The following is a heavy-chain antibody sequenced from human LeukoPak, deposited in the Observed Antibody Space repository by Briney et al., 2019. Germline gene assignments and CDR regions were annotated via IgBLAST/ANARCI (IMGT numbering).Heavy chain of an antibody. D-gene: IGHD6-6*01. CDR2: IYYSGST. CDR3: ARLHYSSWSFDY. J-gene: IGHJ4*02. CDR1: GGSISSSSYY. V-gene: IGHV4-39*01. Sequence: KPSETLSLTCTVSGGSISSSSYYWGWIRQPPGKGLEWIGSIYYSGSTYYNPSLKSRVTISVDTSKNQFSLKLSSVTAADTALYYCARLHYSSWSFDYWSQGTLVTVSS.